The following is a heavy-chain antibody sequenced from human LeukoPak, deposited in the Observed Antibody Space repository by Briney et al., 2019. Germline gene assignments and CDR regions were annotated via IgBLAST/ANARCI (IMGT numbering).Heavy chain of an antibody. CDR2: ISAYNGNT. CDR3: ARDPLIVVVPAAPEAWFDP. J-gene: IGHJ5*02. V-gene: IGHV1-18*01. D-gene: IGHD2-2*01. Sequence: GASVKVSCKASGYTFTSYGISWVRQAPGQGLEWMGWISAYNGNTNYAQKLQGRVTMTTDTSTSTAYMELRSLRSDDTAVYYCARDPLIVVVPAAPEAWFDPWGQGTLVTVSS. CDR1: GYTFTSYG.